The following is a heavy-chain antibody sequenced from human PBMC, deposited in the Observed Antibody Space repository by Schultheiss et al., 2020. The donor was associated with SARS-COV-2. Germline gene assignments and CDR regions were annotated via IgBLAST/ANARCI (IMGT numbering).Heavy chain of an antibody. CDR3: ARDDYGGYNMDV. D-gene: IGHD1-1*01. J-gene: IGHJ6*02. Sequence: GGSLRLSCAASGFTFSSYAMHWVRQAPGKGLEWVAVISYDGSNKYYADSVKGRFTTSRDNSKNTLYLQMYGLRPEDTAVYYCARDDYGGYNMDVWGQGTTVTVSS. CDR1: GFTFSSYA. CDR2: ISYDGSNK. V-gene: IGHV3-30*04.